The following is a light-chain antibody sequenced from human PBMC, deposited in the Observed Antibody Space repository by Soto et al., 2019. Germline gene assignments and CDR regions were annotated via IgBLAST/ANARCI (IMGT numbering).Light chain of an antibody. J-gene: IGKJ2*02. CDR3: QQYGNLWT. Sequence: EIVLTQSPGTLSLSPGERATLSCRASQSVYSSYLAWYQQKPGQAPRLLIYDASSRATGIPDRFSGSWSGTDFTLTSSRLEPEYFAVYYCQQYGNLWTFGQGTKLEI. CDR2: DAS. V-gene: IGKV3-20*01. CDR1: QSVYSSY.